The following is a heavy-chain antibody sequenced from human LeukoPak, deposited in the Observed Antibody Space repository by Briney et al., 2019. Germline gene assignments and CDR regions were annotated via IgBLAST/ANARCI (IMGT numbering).Heavy chain of an antibody. CDR3: ARDYEAAVAGGDY. CDR1: GFTFNTYS. V-gene: IGHV3-21*01. J-gene: IGHJ4*02. D-gene: IGHD6-19*01. CDR2: ISSRRSYYI. Sequence: GGSLRPSCAASGFTFNTYSMNWVRQAPGKGLEWVSSISSRRSYYIYYADSVKGRFTISRHNAKHSLYLQMDSLRAEDQAVYSCARDYEAAVAGGDYWGQGTLVTVSS.